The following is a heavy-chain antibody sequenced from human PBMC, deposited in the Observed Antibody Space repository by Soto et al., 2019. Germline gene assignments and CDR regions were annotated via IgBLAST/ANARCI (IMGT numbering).Heavy chain of an antibody. CDR3: AREGSLGLDV. CDR2: INGDGASL. D-gene: IGHD3-10*01. V-gene: IGHV3-74*03. Sequence: EVRLEEAGGGFVQPGGSLRVSCSGSGFIFSSFWMHWVRQGPGKGVEWVSGINGDGASLAYAESVKGRFSISRDNVKNTLHLQMNSLGVDDTAVYFCAREGSLGLDVWGRGTPVTVSS. CDR1: GFIFSSFW. J-gene: IGHJ6*02.